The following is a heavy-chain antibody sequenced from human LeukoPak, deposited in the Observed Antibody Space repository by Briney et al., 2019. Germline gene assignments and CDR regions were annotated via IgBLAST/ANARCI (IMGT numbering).Heavy chain of an antibody. CDR3: ASRTTGNYDAFDI. J-gene: IGHJ3*02. CDR2: ISSSSSYM. Sequence: GGSLRLSCAASGFTFNSYSMNWVRQAPGKGLEWVSSISSSSSYMYYADSVKGRFTISRDNAKHSLYLQMNSLSAEDTAMYYCASRTTGNYDAFDIWGQGTMVTVSS. D-gene: IGHD4-17*01. V-gene: IGHV3-21*01. CDR1: GFTFNSYS.